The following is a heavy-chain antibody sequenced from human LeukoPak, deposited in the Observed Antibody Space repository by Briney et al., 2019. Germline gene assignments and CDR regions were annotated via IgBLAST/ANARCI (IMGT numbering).Heavy chain of an antibody. CDR3: ARDLLNEGNHLDY. Sequence: SETLSLTCTVSGGSISSGDYYWSWIRQPPGKGLEWIGYIYYSGSTYYNPSLKSRVTISVGTSKNQFSLKLSSVTAADTAVYYCARDLLNEGNHLDYWGQGTLVTVSS. CDR2: IYYSGST. J-gene: IGHJ4*02. D-gene: IGHD4-23*01. V-gene: IGHV4-30-4*01. CDR1: GGSISSGDYY.